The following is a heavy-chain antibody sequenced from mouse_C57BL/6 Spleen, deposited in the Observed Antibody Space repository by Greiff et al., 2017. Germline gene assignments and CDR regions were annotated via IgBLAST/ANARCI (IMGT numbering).Heavy chain of an antibody. D-gene: IGHD2-4*01. V-gene: IGHV1-26*01. CDR3: ARFDYDGSFAY. Sequence: EVKLQQSGPELVKPGASVKISCKASGYTFTDYYMNWVKQSHGKSLEWIGDINPNNGGTSYNQKFKGKATLTVDKSSSTAYMELRSLTSEDSAVYYCARFDYDGSFAYWGQGTLVTVSA. J-gene: IGHJ3*01. CDR2: INPNNGGT. CDR1: GYTFTDYY.